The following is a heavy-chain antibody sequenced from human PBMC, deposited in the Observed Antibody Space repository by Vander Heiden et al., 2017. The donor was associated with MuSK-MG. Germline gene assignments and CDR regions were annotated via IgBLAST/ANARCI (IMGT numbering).Heavy chain of an antibody. CDR1: GYSISSGYY. D-gene: IGHD2-15*01. J-gene: IGHJ5*02. CDR3: ARDIVVAARNAWFDP. Sequence: QVQLQESDPGLVKPSETLSLTCAVSGYSISSGYYWCWIRQPPGKGLEWIGSIYHSGSTYYNPSLKSRVTISVDTSKNQFSLKLSSVNAADTAVYYCARDIVVAARNAWFDPWGQGPLVNVA. V-gene: IGHV4-38-2*02. CDR2: IYHSGST.